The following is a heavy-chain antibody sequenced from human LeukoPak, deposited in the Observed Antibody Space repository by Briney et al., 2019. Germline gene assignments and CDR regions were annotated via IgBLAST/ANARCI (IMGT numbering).Heavy chain of an antibody. D-gene: IGHD3-22*01. V-gene: IGHV4-59*01. CDR3: ARARDYYDSSGYVH. CDR1: GGSISSYY. J-gene: IGHJ4*02. CDR2: IYYSGST. Sequence: SETLSLTCTVSGGSISSYYWSWIRQPPGKGLEWIGYIYYSGSTNYNSSLKSRVTISVDTSKNQFSLKLSSVTAADTAVYYCARARDYYDSSGYVHWGQGTLVTVSS.